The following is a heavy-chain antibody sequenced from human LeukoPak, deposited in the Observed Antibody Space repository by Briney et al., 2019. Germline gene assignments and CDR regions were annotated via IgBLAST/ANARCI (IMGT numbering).Heavy chain of an antibody. CDR1: GFTVSSTY. D-gene: IGHD2-21*01. CDR2: IYSGGST. Sequence: GGSLRLSCTASGFTVSSTYMSWVRQAPGKGLEWVSVIYSGGSTYYADSVKCRFTISRDNSKNTLYLQMNSLRAEDTAVYYCARGLCGGDCYDYWGQGTLVTVSS. J-gene: IGHJ4*02. V-gene: IGHV3-53*01. CDR3: ARGLCGGDCYDY.